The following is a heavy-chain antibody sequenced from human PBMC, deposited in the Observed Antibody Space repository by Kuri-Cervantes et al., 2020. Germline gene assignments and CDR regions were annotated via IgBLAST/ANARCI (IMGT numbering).Heavy chain of an antibody. CDR2: THSGGST. J-gene: IGHJ3*02. CDR1: GFTFSSYA. Sequence: GGSLRLSCAASGFTFSSYAMSWVRQAPGKGLEWVSITHSGGSTYYADSVKGRFTISRDNSKNTLSLQMNSLRGEDTAVYYCARYNTDRSGAFDIWGQGTMVTVSS. D-gene: IGHD3-10*01. V-gene: IGHV3-53*01. CDR3: ARYNTDRSGAFDI.